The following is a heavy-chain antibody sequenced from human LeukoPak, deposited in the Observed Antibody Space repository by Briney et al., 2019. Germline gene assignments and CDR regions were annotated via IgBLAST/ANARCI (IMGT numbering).Heavy chain of an antibody. CDR1: GFTFDDYA. J-gene: IGHJ1*01. Sequence: QPGGSLRLSCAASGFTFDDYAMHWVRQAPGKGLEWVSLISGDGGSTYYADSVKGRFTISRDNSKNSLYLQMNSLRTEDTALYYCAKELGYCSGGSCPPLAAYIQHWGQGTLVTVSS. CDR3: AKELGYCSGGSCPPLAAYIQH. D-gene: IGHD2-15*01. V-gene: IGHV3-43*02. CDR2: ISGDGGST.